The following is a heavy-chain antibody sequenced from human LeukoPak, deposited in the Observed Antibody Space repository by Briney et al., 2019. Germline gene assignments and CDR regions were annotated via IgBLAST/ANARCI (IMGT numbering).Heavy chain of an antibody. CDR1: GYTFTGYY. V-gene: IGHV1-2*02. Sequence: ASVKVSCKASGYTFTGYYMYWVRQAPGQGLEWMGWINPNSGGTNYAQKFQGRVTMTRDTSISTAYMELSRLRSDDTAVYYCAREITMIVVVISSSAFDIWGQGTMVTVSS. CDR3: AREITMIVVVISSSAFDI. CDR2: INPNSGGT. J-gene: IGHJ3*02. D-gene: IGHD3-22*01.